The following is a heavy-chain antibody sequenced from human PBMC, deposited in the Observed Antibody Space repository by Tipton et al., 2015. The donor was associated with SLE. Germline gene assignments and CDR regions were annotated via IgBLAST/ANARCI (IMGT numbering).Heavy chain of an antibody. D-gene: IGHD6-13*01. V-gene: IGHV4-59*01. CDR1: GGSFSGYY. J-gene: IGHJ6*03. CDR2: IYYSGST. CDR3: ARSQQLSYMDV. Sequence: LRLSCAVYGGSFSGYYWSWIRQPPGKGLEWIGYIYYSGSTNYNPSLKSRVTISVDTSKNQFSLKLSSVTAADTAVYYCARSQQLSYMDVWGKGTTVTVSS.